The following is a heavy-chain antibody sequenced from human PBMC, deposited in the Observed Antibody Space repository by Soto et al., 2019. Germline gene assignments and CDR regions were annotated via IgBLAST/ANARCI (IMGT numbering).Heavy chain of an antibody. Sequence: EVQLVESGGGLVQPGGSLRLSCAASGFTFSSYWMSWVRQAPGKGLEWVANIKQDGSEKYYVDSVKGRFTISRDNAKNSLYLQMNSLRADDTAVYYCGGGYDDLVWGSYRHYYFDYWGQGTLVTVSS. CDR2: IKQDGSEK. CDR3: GGGYDDLVWGSYRHYYFDY. J-gene: IGHJ4*02. CDR1: GFTFSSYW. D-gene: IGHD3-16*02. V-gene: IGHV3-7*01.